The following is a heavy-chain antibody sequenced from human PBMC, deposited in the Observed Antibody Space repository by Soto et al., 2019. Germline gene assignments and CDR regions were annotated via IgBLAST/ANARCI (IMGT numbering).Heavy chain of an antibody. CDR1: GDSIRIYY. V-gene: IGHV4-59*01. CDR2: VYYGGST. CDR3: AGEGALATFGVV. Sequence: PSETLSLTCTVSGDSIRIYYWTWIRHPPGRGLEWIGHVYYGGSTNYNPSLQSRVTISLDTSKNQFSLRLTSMTAADAAVYYCAGEGALATFGVVWGQGTRVTVSS. D-gene: IGHD3-3*01. J-gene: IGHJ4*02.